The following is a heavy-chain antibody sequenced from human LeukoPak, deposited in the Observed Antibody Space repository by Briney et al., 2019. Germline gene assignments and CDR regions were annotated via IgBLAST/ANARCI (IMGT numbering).Heavy chain of an antibody. CDR1: GGSFSGYY. D-gene: IGHD3-10*01. CDR2: INHSGST. CDR3: ARRSRTMVRGVHFRPFDY. V-gene: IGHV4-34*01. Sequence: SETLSLTCAVYGGSFSGYYWSWIRQPPGKGLEWIGEINHSGSTNHNPSLKSRVTISVDTSKNQFSLKLSSVTAADTAVYYCARRSRTMVRGVHFRPFDYWGQGTLVTVSS. J-gene: IGHJ4*02.